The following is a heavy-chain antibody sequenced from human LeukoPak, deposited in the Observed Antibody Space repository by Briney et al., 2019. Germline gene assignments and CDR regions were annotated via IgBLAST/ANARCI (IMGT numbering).Heavy chain of an antibody. CDR3: ARESSTIFGVVIPHHYYYYGMDV. CDR2: ISAYNGNT. V-gene: IGHV1-18*01. CDR1: GYTFTSYG. Sequence: GASVKVSCKASGYTFTSYGISWVRQAPGQGLEWMGWISAYNGNTNYAQKLQGRVTMTTDTSTSTAYMELRSLRSDDTAVYYCARESSTIFGVVIPHHYYYYGMDVWGQGTTVTVSS. J-gene: IGHJ6*02. D-gene: IGHD3-3*01.